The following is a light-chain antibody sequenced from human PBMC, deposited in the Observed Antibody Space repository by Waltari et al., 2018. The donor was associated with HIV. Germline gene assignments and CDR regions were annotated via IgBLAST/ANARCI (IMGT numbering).Light chain of an antibody. CDR1: QSVSSSY. Sequence: ELVLTQSPGTLSLSPGARGTLSCRASQSVSSSYLGWYQQKPGQAPRLLIYGASSRATGIPDRFSGSGSGTDFTLTISRLEPEDFAVYYCQHYGSPPYTFGQGTKLEIK. J-gene: IGKJ2*01. V-gene: IGKV3-20*01. CDR3: QHYGSPPYT. CDR2: GAS.